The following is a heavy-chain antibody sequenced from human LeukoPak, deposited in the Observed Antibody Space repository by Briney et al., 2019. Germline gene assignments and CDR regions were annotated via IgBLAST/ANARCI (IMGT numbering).Heavy chain of an antibody. CDR2: MNPNSGNT. Sequence: GASVKVSCKASGYTFISYDINWVRQAAGQGLEWMGWMNPNSGNTGYAQKFQGRVTMTRNTSISTAYMELSGLRSDDTAVYHCARGGERANFYGLGSSPNWFDPWGQGTLVTVSS. CDR3: ARGGERANFYGLGSSPNWFDP. V-gene: IGHV1-8*02. J-gene: IGHJ5*02. D-gene: IGHD3-10*01. CDR1: GYTFISYD.